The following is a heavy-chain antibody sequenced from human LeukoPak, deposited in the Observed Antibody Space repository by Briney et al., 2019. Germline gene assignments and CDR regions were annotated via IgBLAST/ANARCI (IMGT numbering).Heavy chain of an antibody. CDR1: GGSISSYY. Sequence: SETLSLTCTVSGGSISSYYWSWIRQPPGKGLEWIGYIYYSGSTNYNPSLKSRVTISVDTSKNKFSLKLSSVTAADTAVYYCARRGVGIAVAGDAFDIWGQGTMVTVSS. D-gene: IGHD6-19*01. CDR3: ARRGVGIAVAGDAFDI. J-gene: IGHJ3*02. CDR2: IYYSGST. V-gene: IGHV4-59*08.